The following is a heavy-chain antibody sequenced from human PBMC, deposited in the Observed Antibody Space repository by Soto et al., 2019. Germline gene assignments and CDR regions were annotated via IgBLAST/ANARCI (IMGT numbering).Heavy chain of an antibody. D-gene: IGHD3-16*01. CDR3: ATQTISYTWGV. CDR2: LSRGDER. Sequence: QVQLQESGPGLVKPSETLSLTCTVSGAPITTTKWWAWVRLPPGKGLEWIGELSRGDERSSNPSLEGRFTMSLDKSNNHFSLKLTSVTVADPAIYYCATQTISYTWGVWGRGTSVTVSS. J-gene: IGHJ6*02. CDR1: GAPITTTKW. V-gene: IGHV4-4*02.